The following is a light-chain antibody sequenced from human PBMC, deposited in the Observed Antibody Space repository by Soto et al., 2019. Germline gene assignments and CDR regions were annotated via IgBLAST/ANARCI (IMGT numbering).Light chain of an antibody. V-gene: IGKV3-11*01. Sequence: IVLTQCPATLSLSPGERATLSCRASQSVXSYFAWHQQKPGQAPRFLXYYASNRATGIPARLSGSGSGTDFTLTISSLEPADCAAYYWQQRSNWPRTFGQGTRLEIK. J-gene: IGKJ5*01. CDR2: YAS. CDR1: QSVXSY. CDR3: QQRSNWPRT.